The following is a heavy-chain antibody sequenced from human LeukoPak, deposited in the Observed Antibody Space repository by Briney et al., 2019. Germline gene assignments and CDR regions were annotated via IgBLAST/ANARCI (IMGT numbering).Heavy chain of an antibody. V-gene: IGHV3-7*01. J-gene: IGHJ4*02. Sequence: GGSLRLSCAASGFTFSSYWMSWVRQAPGKGLEWVANIKQDGSEKYYVDPVKGRFTISRDNAKNSLYLQMNSLRAEDTAVYYCARATCYYDSSGYYYVDWGQGTLVTVSS. CDR2: IKQDGSEK. D-gene: IGHD3-22*01. CDR3: ARATCYYDSSGYYYVD. CDR1: GFTFSSYW.